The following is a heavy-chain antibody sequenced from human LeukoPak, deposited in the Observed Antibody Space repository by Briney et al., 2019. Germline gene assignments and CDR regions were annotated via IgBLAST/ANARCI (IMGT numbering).Heavy chain of an antibody. J-gene: IGHJ5*02. D-gene: IGHD2-2*02. V-gene: IGHV1-2*02. Sequence: ASVKVSCKASGYTFTGYYMHWVRQAPGQGLEWMGWINPNSGGTNYAQKFQGRVTMTRDTSISTAFMELSRLRSDDTAVYYCARDGRPLLYPLTWFDPWGQGTLVTVSS. CDR3: ARDGRPLLYPLTWFDP. CDR2: INPNSGGT. CDR1: GYTFTGYY.